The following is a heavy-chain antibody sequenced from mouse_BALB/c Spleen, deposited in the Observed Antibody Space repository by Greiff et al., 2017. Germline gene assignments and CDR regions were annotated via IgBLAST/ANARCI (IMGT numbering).Heavy chain of an antibody. D-gene: IGHD1-1*01. Sequence: EVKLMESGGGLVKPGGSLKLSCAASGFTFSSYAMSWVRQTPEKRLEWVASISSGGSTYYPDSVKGRFTISRDNARNILYLQMSSRRSEDTAMYYCARPYYGSRTHWYFEVWGAGTTVTVSS. CDR3: ARPYYGSRTHWYFEV. CDR2: ISSGGST. V-gene: IGHV5-6-5*01. J-gene: IGHJ1*01. CDR1: GFTFSSYA.